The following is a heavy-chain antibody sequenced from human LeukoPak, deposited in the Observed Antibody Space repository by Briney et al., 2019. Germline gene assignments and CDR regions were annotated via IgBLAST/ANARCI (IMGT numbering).Heavy chain of an antibody. D-gene: IGHD2-8*02. CDR3: ARTGRDQYDTGGPFDY. V-gene: IGHV5-51*01. CDR1: GYSFTGYW. CDR2: IYVGDSDT. J-gene: IGHJ4*02. Sequence: GESLKISCKGSGYSFTGYWIGWVRQMPGKGLEWMGIIYVGDSDTTYSPSFQGQVTISADRSISTAYLQWSSLKASDTAMYYCARTGRDQYDTGGPFDYWGQGTLVTVSS.